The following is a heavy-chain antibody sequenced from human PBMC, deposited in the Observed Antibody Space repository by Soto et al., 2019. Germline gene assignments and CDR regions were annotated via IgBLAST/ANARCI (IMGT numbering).Heavy chain of an antibody. CDR3: TGQVASCY. CDR2: ISRDGGTK. CDR1: GFTVSTYG. Sequence: GGSLRLSCAVSGFTVSTYGMHWVRQAPGKGLEWVAVISRDGGTKYYADSVKGRFTISRDNSRNTLFLEMNSLRGDDMAVYYCTGQVASCYRGQGSPVTVSS. J-gene: IGHJ1*01. V-gene: IGHV3-30*03. D-gene: IGHD2-15*01.